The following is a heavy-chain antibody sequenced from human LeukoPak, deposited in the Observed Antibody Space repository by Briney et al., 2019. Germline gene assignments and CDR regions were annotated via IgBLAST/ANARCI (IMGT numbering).Heavy chain of an antibody. CDR2: IFYSGST. J-gene: IGHJ4*02. CDR3: ARRGSTGRTGFDY. D-gene: IGHD2-8*02. V-gene: IGHV4-59*01. CDR1: GGSISSYY. Sequence: SETLSLTRTVSGGSISSYYWTWIRQPPGKGLEWIGNIFYSGSTYYNPSLKSRVTISVDTSKNQFSLKLSSVTAADTAVYYCARRGSTGRTGFDYWGQGTLVTVSS.